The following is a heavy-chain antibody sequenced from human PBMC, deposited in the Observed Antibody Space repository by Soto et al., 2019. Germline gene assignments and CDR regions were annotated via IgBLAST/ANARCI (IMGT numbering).Heavy chain of an antibody. CDR1: RGTVKSYA. D-gene: IGHD2-15*01. CDR3: ARDRILGEDSVAHEFGPSLN. CDR2: IVPIFGTA. J-gene: IGHJ4*01. V-gene: IGHV1-69*13. Sequence: SVEIARTSCRGTVKSYAITWVRQAPGQGLEWMGGIVPIFGTANYAQKFQGRVTITADESTSTAYMELSSLRSEDTAVYYCARDRILGEDSVAHEFGPSLNLGHGTLVTSPQ.